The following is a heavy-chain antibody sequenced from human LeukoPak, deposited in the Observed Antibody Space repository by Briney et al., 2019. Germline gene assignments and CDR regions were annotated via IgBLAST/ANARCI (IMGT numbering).Heavy chain of an antibody. J-gene: IGHJ4*02. CDR2: IKKDGSEK. Sequence: PGGSLRLSCAASGFTLSSYWMSWVRQAPGKGLEWVANIKKDGSEKYYVDSVKGRFTISRDNAKNSLYLQMNSLRAEDTAVYYCASLGGILTGYYNGYFDYWGQGTLVTVSS. D-gene: IGHD3-9*01. CDR1: GFTLSSYW. V-gene: IGHV3-7*01. CDR3: ASLGGILTGYYNGYFDY.